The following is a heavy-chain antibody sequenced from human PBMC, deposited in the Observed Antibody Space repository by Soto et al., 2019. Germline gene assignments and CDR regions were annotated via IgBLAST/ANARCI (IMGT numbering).Heavy chain of an antibody. V-gene: IGHV3-23*01. CDR3: ARDQLYYNDISGRPLNAFDV. J-gene: IGHJ3*01. D-gene: IGHD3-22*01. Sequence: HPGGSLRLSCAASGFTFSSYAMSWVRQAPGKGPEWVSAISGSGTSTYYADSVKGRFTISRDNAKNSLYLQMNSLRAEDTAVYYCARDQLYYNDISGRPLNAFDVWGQGTMVTVSS. CDR2: ISGSGTST. CDR1: GFTFSSYA.